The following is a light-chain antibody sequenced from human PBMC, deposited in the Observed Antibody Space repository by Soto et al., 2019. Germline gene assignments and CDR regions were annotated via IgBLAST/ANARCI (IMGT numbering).Light chain of an antibody. CDR2: GAS. CDR3: QQYGSSKT. CDR1: QSVSSN. Sequence: EIVMTQSPATLSVSPGESATLSCRASQSVSSNLAWHQQKPGQAPRILMYGASSRATGIPDRFSGSGSGTDFTLTISRLEPEDFAVYYCQQYGSSKTFGQGTKVDIK. V-gene: IGKV3-20*01. J-gene: IGKJ1*01.